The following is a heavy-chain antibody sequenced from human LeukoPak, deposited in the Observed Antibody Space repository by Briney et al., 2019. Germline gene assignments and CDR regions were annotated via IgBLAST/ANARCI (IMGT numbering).Heavy chain of an antibody. Sequence: GGSLRPSCAASGFTFSSYSMNWVRQAPGKGLEWVSSISSTSTYIYYAHSVRGRFTISRDNAKNSLYLHMSSLRAEDTAVYYCAGSYSDILTGYYRWYFDLWGRGTLVTVSS. D-gene: IGHD3-9*01. V-gene: IGHV3-21*01. J-gene: IGHJ2*01. CDR3: AGSYSDILTGYYRWYFDL. CDR1: GFTFSSYS. CDR2: ISSTSTYI.